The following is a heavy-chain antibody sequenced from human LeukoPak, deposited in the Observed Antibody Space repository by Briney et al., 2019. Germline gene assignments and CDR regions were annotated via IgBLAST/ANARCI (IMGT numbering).Heavy chain of an antibody. Sequence: GGSLRLSCAASGFTFSDYYMSWIRQAPGKGLEWVSYISSSGSTIYYADSVKGRFTISRDNAKNSLYLQMNSLRAEDTAVYYCARDWYDSSGYYYVNYWGQGTLVTVSS. J-gene: IGHJ4*02. D-gene: IGHD3-22*01. CDR1: GFTFSDYY. CDR3: ARDWYDSSGYYYVNY. V-gene: IGHV3-11*04. CDR2: ISSSGSTI.